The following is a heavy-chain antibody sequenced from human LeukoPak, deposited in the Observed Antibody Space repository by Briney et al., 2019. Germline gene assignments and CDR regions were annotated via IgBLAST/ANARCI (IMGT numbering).Heavy chain of an antibody. Sequence: SGGSLRLSCAASGFTFSSYWMSWVRQAPGKGLEWVANIKQDGSERYYVDSVKGRFTISRGNAKNSLYLQMNSLRAEDTAVYYCARENYDILTGSNWFDPWGQGTLITVSS. CDR2: IKQDGSER. V-gene: IGHV3-7*03. D-gene: IGHD3-9*01. J-gene: IGHJ5*02. CDR3: ARENYDILTGSNWFDP. CDR1: GFTFSSYW.